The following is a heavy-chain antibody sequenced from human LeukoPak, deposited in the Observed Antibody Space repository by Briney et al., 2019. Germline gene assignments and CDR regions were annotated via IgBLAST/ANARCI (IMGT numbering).Heavy chain of an antibody. V-gene: IGHV1-2*02. J-gene: IGHJ6*03. CDR2: INPNSGGT. CDR1: GYTFTGYY. D-gene: IGHD3-10*01. Sequence: ASVKVSCKASGYTFTGYYMHWVRQAPGQGLEWMGWINPNSGGTNYAQKFQGRVTMTRDTSISTAHMELSRLRSDDTAVYYCARDQTMVRGVPWGYYYYYMDVWGKGTTVTVSS. CDR3: ARDQTMVRGVPWGYYYYYMDV.